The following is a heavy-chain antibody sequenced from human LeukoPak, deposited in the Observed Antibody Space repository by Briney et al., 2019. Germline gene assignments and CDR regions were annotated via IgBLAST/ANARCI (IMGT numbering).Heavy chain of an antibody. J-gene: IGHJ5*02. Sequence: SVTVSCKASGGTFSSYAISWVRQAPGQGLEWMGGIIPIFGTANYAQKFQGRVTITTDESTSTAYMELSSLRSEDTAVYYCARDGGHLGYCSSTGCLDPWGQGTLVTVSS. V-gene: IGHV1-69*05. CDR1: GGTFSSYA. CDR3: ARDGGHLGYCSSTGCLDP. CDR2: IIPIFGTA. D-gene: IGHD2-2*01.